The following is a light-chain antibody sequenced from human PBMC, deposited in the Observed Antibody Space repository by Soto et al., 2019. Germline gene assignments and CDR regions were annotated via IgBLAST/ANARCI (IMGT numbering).Light chain of an antibody. Sequence: QSVLTQPPSASATPGQRVIISCSGSSSNIGSNYVHWYHQLPGAAPKLLIFWNDKRASGVPDRFSGSKSGTSASLAISGLRSDDEDDYFCATWDDSLKGAVFGGGTKLTVL. CDR1: SSNIGSNY. J-gene: IGLJ2*01. CDR3: ATWDDSLKGAV. V-gene: IGLV1-47*01. CDR2: WND.